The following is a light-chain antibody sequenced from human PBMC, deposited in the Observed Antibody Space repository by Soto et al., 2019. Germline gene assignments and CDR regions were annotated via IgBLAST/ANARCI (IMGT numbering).Light chain of an antibody. V-gene: IGLV2-14*01. J-gene: IGLJ3*02. CDR1: SSDVGGYNY. CDR2: EVS. Sequence: QSLLTQPASVSGSPGQSITISCTGTSSDVGGYNYVSWYQHHPGKAPKLMIYEVSNRPSGVSNRFSGSKSGNTASLTISGLQAEDEADYYCSSYTSSSTGVFGGGTKLTVL. CDR3: SSYTSSSTGV.